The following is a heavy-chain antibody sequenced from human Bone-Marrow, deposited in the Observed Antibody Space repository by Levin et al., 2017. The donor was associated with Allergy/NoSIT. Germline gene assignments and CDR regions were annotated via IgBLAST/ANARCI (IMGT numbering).Heavy chain of an antibody. D-gene: IGHD1-20*01. J-gene: IGHJ5*02. CDR3: ARGNRLNWNDDWFDP. Sequence: MPSETLSLTCSVSGDSISGGDFLWSWIRQPPGKGLEWIGYIYYSGTTYYNPSLKSRLTISVDTSRNVFSLNLRSVTAADTAIYYCARGNRLNWNDDWFDPWGQGALVAVSS. CDR2: IYYSGTT. CDR1: GDSISGGDFL. V-gene: IGHV4-30-4*01.